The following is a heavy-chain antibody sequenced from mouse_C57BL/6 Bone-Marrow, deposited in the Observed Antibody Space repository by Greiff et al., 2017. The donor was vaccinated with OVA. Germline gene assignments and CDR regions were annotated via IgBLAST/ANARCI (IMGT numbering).Heavy chain of an antibody. V-gene: IGHV1-53*01. CDR2: INPSNGST. J-gene: IGHJ2*01. CDR1: GYTFTSYC. D-gene: IGHD1-1*01. Sequence: QVQLQQPGPELVKPGASVKLSCKASGYTFTSYCMHWVKQRPGQGLEWIGNINPSNGSTNYNEKFKSKATLTVDKSSSTAYMQLSSLTSEDSAVYYCARGSDITTVCPFDYWGQGTTLTVSS. CDR3: ARGSDITTVCPFDY.